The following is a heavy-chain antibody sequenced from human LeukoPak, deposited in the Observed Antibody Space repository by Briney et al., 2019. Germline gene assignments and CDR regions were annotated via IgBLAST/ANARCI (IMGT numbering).Heavy chain of an antibody. CDR2: IYYSGST. J-gene: IGHJ5*02. CDR3: AGGARGVTRGWFDP. D-gene: IGHD3-10*01. Sequence: SETLSLTCTVSGGSISSYYWSWIRQPPGKGLEWIGYIYYSGSTNYNPSLKSRVTISVDTSKNQFSLKLSSVTAADTAVYYCAGGARGVTRGWFDPWGQGTLVTVSS. CDR1: GGSISSYY. V-gene: IGHV4-59*01.